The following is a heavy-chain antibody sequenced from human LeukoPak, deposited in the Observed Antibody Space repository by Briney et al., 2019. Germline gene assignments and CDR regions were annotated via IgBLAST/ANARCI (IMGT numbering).Heavy chain of an antibody. CDR3: AKEGYCSSTSCSYYFDY. V-gene: IGHV3-30*18. D-gene: IGHD2-2*01. Sequence: GGSLRLSCAASGFTFSSYGMHWVRQAPGKGLEWVSVISYDGSNKYYADSVKGRFTISRDNSKNTVYLQMNSLRAEDMALYYCAKEGYCSSTSCSYYFDYWGQGTLVTVSS. CDR1: GFTFSSYG. CDR2: ISYDGSNK. J-gene: IGHJ4*02.